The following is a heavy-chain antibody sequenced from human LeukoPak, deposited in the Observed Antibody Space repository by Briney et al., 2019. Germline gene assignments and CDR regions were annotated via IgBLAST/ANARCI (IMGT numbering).Heavy chain of an antibody. CDR1: GFTFSSYS. Sequence: GGSLRLSCAASGFTFSSYSMNWVRQAPGKGLEWVSSISSSSSYIYYADSVKGRFTISRDNSKNTLYLQMNSLRAEDTAVYYCARAGMSRVSWHYYYYMDVWGKGTTVTISS. CDR3: ARAGMSRVSWHYYYYMDV. V-gene: IGHV3-21*04. CDR2: ISSSSSYI. D-gene: IGHD6-13*01. J-gene: IGHJ6*03.